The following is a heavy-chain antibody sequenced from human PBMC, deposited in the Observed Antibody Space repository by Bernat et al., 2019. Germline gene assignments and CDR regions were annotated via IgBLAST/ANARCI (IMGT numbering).Heavy chain of an antibody. V-gene: IGHV3-30*18. Sequence: QVQLVESGGGVVQPGRSLRLSCAASGFTFSSYGMHWVRQAPGKGLEWVAVISYDGSNKYYADSGKGRFTISRDNSKNTLYLQMNSLRAEDTAVYYCAKQFGFYDHYYYYYMDVWGKGTTVTVSS. CDR2: ISYDGSNK. D-gene: IGHD3-10*01. J-gene: IGHJ6*03. CDR3: AKQFGFYDHYYYYYMDV. CDR1: GFTFSSYG.